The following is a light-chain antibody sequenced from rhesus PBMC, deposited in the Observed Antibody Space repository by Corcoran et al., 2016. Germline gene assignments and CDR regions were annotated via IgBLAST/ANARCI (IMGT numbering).Light chain of an antibody. J-gene: IGKJ2*01. CDR3: QKYSSSPYS. CDR1: QSVSSY. V-gene: IGKV3-53*01. CDR2: GAS. Sequence: QVILTQSPATLSLSPGERATLSCRASQSVSSYLAWYQQKPGQAPRLLIYGASSSATGIPDRFSGSGSVTEFTLTISSLEPEDFAVYYCQKYSSSPYSFGQWTKVEIK.